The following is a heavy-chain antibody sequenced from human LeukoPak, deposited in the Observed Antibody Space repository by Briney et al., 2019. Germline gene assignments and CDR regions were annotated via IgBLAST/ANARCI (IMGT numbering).Heavy chain of an antibody. CDR1: GGSISSYY. V-gene: IGHV4-59*01. CDR2: IYYSETT. D-gene: IGHD4-17*01. CDR3: ARTTTVTTRFDY. J-gene: IGHJ4*02. Sequence: SETLSLTCTVSGGSISSYYWSWIRQPPGKGLEWIGYIYYSETTNYNPSLMSRVTISVDKSKNHFSLKLSSVTAADTAVYYCARTTTVTTRFDYWGQGTLVTVSS.